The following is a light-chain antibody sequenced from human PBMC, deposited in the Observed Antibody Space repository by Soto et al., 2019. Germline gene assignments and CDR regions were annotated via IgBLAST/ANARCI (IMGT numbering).Light chain of an antibody. CDR1: SSDVGGYNY. V-gene: IGLV2-14*01. CDR2: EVS. Sequence: QSVLTQPTSVAGSTGQSITISCTGTSSDVGGYNYVSWYQHHPGKAPKLMIYEVSNRPSGVSNRFSGSKSGNTASLTISGLQAEDEADYYCSSYTGSSTPVFGGGTKVTV. J-gene: IGLJ3*02. CDR3: SSYTGSSTPV.